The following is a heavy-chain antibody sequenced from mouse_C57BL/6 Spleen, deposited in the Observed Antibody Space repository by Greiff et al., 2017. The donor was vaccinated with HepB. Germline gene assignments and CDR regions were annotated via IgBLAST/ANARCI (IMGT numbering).Heavy chain of an antibody. CDR1: GYAFSSSW. CDR3: ARFSHSNDYDVYFYV. V-gene: IGHV1-82*01. D-gene: IGHD2-4*01. Sequence: QVQLQQSGPELVKPGASVKISCKASGYAFSSSWMNWVKQRPGKGLEWIGRIYPGDGDTNYNGKFKGKATLTADKSSSTAYMQLSSLTSEDSAVYFCARFSHSNDYDVYFYVWGTGTTVTVSS. CDR2: IYPGDGDT. J-gene: IGHJ1*03.